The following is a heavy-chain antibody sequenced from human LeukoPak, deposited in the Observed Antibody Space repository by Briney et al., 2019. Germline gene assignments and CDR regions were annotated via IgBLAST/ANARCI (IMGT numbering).Heavy chain of an antibody. J-gene: IGHJ2*01. CDR3: AREVDWYFDL. D-gene: IGHD2-15*01. CDR2: INHSGST. Sequence: SETLSLTCAVYGGSFSGYYWSWIRQPPGKGLEWIGEINHSGSTNYNPSLKSRVTISVDTSKNQFSLKLSSVTAADTAVYYCAREVDWYFDLWGRGTLVTVSS. CDR1: GGSFSGYY. V-gene: IGHV4-34*01.